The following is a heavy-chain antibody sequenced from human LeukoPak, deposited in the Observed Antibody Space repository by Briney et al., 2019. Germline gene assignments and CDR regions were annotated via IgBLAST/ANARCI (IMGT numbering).Heavy chain of an antibody. V-gene: IGHV3-48*03. J-gene: IGHJ3*02. Sequence: PGGSLRLSCAASGFAFSRYEMNWVRQAPGKGLEWVSYISSSGTTIYDADSVKGRFTISRDNAKNSLYLQMNSLRAEDTAVYYCARDEIRSGTFDIWGRGTMVTVSS. D-gene: IGHD3-10*01. CDR3: ARDEIRSGTFDI. CDR2: ISSSGTTI. CDR1: GFAFSRYE.